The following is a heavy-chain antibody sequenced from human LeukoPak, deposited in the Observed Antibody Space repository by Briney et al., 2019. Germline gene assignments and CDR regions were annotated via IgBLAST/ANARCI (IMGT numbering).Heavy chain of an antibody. V-gene: IGHV3-21*01. CDR2: ISSSSSYI. CDR3: ARERSSWYNFDY. J-gene: IGHJ4*02. D-gene: IGHD6-13*01. CDR1: GFTFSSYS. Sequence: GGSLRLSCAASGFTFSSYSMSWVRQAPGKGLEWVSSISSSSSYIYYADSVKGRFTISRDNAKNSLYLQMNSLRAEDTAVYYCARERSSWYNFDYWGQGTLVTVSS.